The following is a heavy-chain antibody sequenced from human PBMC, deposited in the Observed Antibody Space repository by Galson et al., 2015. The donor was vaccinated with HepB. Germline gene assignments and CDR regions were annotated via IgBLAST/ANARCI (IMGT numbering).Heavy chain of an antibody. J-gene: IGHJ6*02. CDR3: ARDSYNYYGMDV. CDR1: GFTFSSYG. Sequence: SLRLSCAASGFTFSSYGMHWVRQAPGKGLEWVAVIWYDGSNKNYADSVKGRFTISRDNSKNTLYLQMNGLRAEDTAVYYCARDSYNYYGMDVWGQGTTVTVSS. CDR2: IWYDGSNK. V-gene: IGHV3-33*01.